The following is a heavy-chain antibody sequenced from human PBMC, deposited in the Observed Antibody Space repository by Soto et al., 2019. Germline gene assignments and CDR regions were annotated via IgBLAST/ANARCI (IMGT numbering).Heavy chain of an antibody. CDR2: IWHDGMNK. CDR3: ARDRGSDDPIDY. D-gene: IGHD3-10*01. Sequence: QVQLVESGGGVVQPERSLTLSCAASGFTFSSHGMHWVRQAPGKGLEWVAVIWHDGMNKYYADSVRGRFTISRDNSKNTLYLQMNSLRAEDTAVYYCARDRGSDDPIDYWGQGTLVTVSS. J-gene: IGHJ4*02. V-gene: IGHV3-33*01. CDR1: GFTFSSHG.